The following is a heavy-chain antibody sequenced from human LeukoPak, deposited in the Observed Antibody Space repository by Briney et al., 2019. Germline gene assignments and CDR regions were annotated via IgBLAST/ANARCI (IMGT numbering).Heavy chain of an antibody. Sequence: ASVKVSCKVSGYTLTELSMHWVRQAPGKGLEWMGGFDPEDGETIYAQKFQGRVTMTEDTSTDTAYMELSSLRSEDTAVYYCATSNYYDSSGYPKFDYWGQGTLVTVSS. CDR1: GYTLTELS. CDR2: FDPEDGET. J-gene: IGHJ4*02. CDR3: ATSNYYDSSGYPKFDY. D-gene: IGHD3-22*01. V-gene: IGHV1-24*01.